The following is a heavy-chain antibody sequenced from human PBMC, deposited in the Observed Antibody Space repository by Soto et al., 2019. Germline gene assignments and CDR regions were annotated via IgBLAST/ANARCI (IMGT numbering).Heavy chain of an antibody. CDR3: VRDSHGDY. V-gene: IGHV3-74*01. CDR2: IDHDGPT. J-gene: IGHJ4*02. Sequence: EVQLVESGGGLVQPGGSLRLSCAGSGFTFSNYWMHWVRQAPGKGLEWVSRIDHDGPTDYADSVRGRFTISRDNAENTLYLQMNSRRPEDTGVYYCVRDSHGDYWGQGTLVTVSS. CDR1: GFTFSNYW.